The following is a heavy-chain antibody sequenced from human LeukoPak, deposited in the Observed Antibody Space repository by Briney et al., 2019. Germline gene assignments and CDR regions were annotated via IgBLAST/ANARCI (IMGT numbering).Heavy chain of an antibody. CDR1: GFTVSSYS. CDR2: ISSGGSYI. D-gene: IGHD6-6*01. Sequence: GGSLTLSCAVSGFTVSSYSMNWIRQPPAKGLEWVSSISSGGSYIYYADSGKGRFTNYRDNAKNSLYLQMNSLRAEDTAVYYCATSLQFVVDYWGQGTLVTVSS. V-gene: IGHV3-21*01. J-gene: IGHJ4*02. CDR3: ATSLQFVVDY.